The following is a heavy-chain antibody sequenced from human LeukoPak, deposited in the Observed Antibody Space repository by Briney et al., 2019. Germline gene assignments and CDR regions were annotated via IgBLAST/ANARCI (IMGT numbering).Heavy chain of an antibody. CDR2: IIPIFGTA. J-gene: IGHJ5*02. D-gene: IGHD1-7*01. V-gene: IGHV1-69*05. CDR3: ARDNYAGANWFDP. CDR1: GGTFSSYA. Sequence: SVKVSCKASGGTFSSYAISWVRQAPGQGLEWMGGIIPIFGTANYAQKFQGRVTITTDESTSTTYMELSSLRSEDTAVYYCARDNYAGANWFDPWGQGTLVTVSS.